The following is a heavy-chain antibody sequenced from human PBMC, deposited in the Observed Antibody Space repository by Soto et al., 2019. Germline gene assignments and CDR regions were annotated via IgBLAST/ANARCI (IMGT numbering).Heavy chain of an antibody. J-gene: IGHJ4*02. CDR1: GYSFSNFW. D-gene: IGHD2-8*02. Sequence: RKICCQASGYSFSNFWIAWVRQMPGEGLEWLGIIYPDDSDTRYSPSFLGQVTISADKSIKTTYLQWSSLKASDTAIYFCASSVLVTSTMNYFDLCGQGTLVTVSS. CDR2: IYPDDSDT. V-gene: IGHV5-51*01. CDR3: ASSVLVTSTMNYFDL.